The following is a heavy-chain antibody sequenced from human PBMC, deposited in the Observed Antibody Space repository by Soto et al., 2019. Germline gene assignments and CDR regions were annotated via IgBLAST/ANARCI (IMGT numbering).Heavy chain of an antibody. J-gene: IGHJ5*02. V-gene: IGHV1-18*01. CDR1: GYTFSSYG. CDR3: ARDWYPRFDP. CDR2: INPSSGET. D-gene: IGHD6-13*01. Sequence: QIRLVQSGGEVRTPGASVKVSCKASGYTFSSYGITWVRQAPGQGLEWLGWINPSSGETNYAQKFQGRVTVTTDTSTTTGYMELRNLTFDDPAVYYCARDWYPRFDPWGQGTLGTVSS.